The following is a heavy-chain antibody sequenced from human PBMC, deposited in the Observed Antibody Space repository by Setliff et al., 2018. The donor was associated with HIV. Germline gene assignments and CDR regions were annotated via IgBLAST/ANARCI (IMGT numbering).Heavy chain of an antibody. D-gene: IGHD7-27*01. CDR1: GGSFSGYF. Sequence: PSETLSLTCTVYGGSFSGYFWSWIRQTPGKGLEWIGEINHSGSTNYNPSLKSRVTISLDTSKSQFSLKLTSVTAADTAVYYCAMPHPPHWEHGFDIWGQGTMVTVSS. V-gene: IGHV4-34*01. J-gene: IGHJ3*02. CDR3: AMPHPPHWEHGFDI. CDR2: INHSGST.